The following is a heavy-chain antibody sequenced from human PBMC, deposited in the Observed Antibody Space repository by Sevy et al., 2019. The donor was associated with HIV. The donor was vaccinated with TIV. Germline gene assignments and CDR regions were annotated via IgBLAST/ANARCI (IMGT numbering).Heavy chain of an antibody. CDR1: GFSVNSNY. CDR2: IYSDETT. CDR3: ARGKSGYGYALNY. D-gene: IGHD5-18*01. Sequence: GGSLRLSFAASGFSVNSNYMTWVRQAPGKGLEGVSVIYSDETTYHADSVKDRFTISRDNSKNMLYLQMSSLRAEDTAICYCARGKSGYGYALNYWGQGTLVTVSS. J-gene: IGHJ4*02. V-gene: IGHV3-66*01.